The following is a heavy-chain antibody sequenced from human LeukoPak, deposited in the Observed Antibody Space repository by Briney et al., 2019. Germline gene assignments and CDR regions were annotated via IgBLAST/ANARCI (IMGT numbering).Heavy chain of an antibody. V-gene: IGHV4-30-4*01. D-gene: IGHD1-26*01. J-gene: IGHJ5*02. CDR1: GGSISSGDYY. CDR2: IYYSGST. CDR3: ARDGILNWFDP. Sequence: SETLSLTCTVSGGSISSGDYYWSWIRQPRGKGLEWIGYIYYSGSTYYNPSLKSRVTISVDTSKNQFSLKLSSVTAADTAVYYCARDGILNWFDPWGQGTLVTVSS.